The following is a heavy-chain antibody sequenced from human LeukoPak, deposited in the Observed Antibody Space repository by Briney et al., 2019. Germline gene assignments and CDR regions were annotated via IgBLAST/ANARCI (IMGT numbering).Heavy chain of an antibody. CDR2: IGYEGVHK. CDR1: GFTFSSYG. CDR3: ARDLHGGYSSDY. D-gene: IGHD4-23*01. J-gene: IGHJ4*02. V-gene: IGHV3-30*02. Sequence: GGSLRLSCAASGFTFSSYGMHWVRQAPGKGLEWVSFIGYEGVHKYYADSVKGRFTISKDNSKATLYLQMNSLRPEDTAVYYCARDLHGGYSSDYWGQGTLVTVFS.